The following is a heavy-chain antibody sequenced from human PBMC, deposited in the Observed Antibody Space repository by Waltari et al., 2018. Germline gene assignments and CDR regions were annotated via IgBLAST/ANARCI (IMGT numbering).Heavy chain of an antibody. D-gene: IGHD6-6*01. V-gene: IGHV4-59*08. J-gene: IGHJ6*03. CDR1: GGSISSYY. CDR3: AREVAARRRVYYMDV. Sequence: QVQLQESGPGLVKPSETLSLTCTVSGGSISSYYWSWIRQPPGKGLEWIGYIYYSGSTNYTPSLKSRVTISVDTSKNQFSLKLSSVTAADTAVYYCAREVAARRRVYYMDVWGKGTTVTISS. CDR2: IYYSGST.